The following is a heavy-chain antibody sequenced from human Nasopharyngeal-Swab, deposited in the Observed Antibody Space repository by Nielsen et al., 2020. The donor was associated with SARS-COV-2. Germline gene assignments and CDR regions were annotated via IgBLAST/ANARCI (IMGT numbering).Heavy chain of an antibody. CDR2: ISDSGGST. V-gene: IGHV3-23*01. Sequence: GGSLRLSCAASGFSFSGYAMTWVRQAPGKGLEWASTISDSGGSTYYADSVKGRFTISRDNSKNTLYLQMNSLRAEDTAVYYCAKGRTVTAIYFDYWGQGTLVTVSS. CDR1: GFSFSGYA. D-gene: IGHD4-17*01. CDR3: AKGRTVTAIYFDY. J-gene: IGHJ4*02.